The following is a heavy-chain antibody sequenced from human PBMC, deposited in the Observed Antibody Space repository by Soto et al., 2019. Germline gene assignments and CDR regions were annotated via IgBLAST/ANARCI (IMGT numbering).Heavy chain of an antibody. V-gene: IGHV3-33*01. D-gene: IGHD4-17*01. CDR2: IWYDGSNK. Sequence: PGGSLRLSCAASGFTFSSYGMHWVRQAPGKGLEWVAVIWYDGSNKYYADSVKGRFTISRDNSKNTLYLQMNSLRAEDTAVYYCARNDYGGTPRHYYYYYYGMDVWGQGTTVTVSS. CDR1: GFTFSSYG. J-gene: IGHJ6*02. CDR3: ARNDYGGTPRHYYYYYYGMDV.